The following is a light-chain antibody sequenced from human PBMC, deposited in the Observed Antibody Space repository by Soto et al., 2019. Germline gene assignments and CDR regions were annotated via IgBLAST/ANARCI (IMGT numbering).Light chain of an antibody. CDR2: EVS. J-gene: IGLJ2*01. V-gene: IGLV2-8*01. Sequence: QSVLTQPPSAYGSPGQSVTISCTGTSSDVGGYNYVSWYQQHPGKAPKLMIYEVSKRPSGVPDRFSGSKSGNTASLTVSGLQAEDEADYYCSSYAASNNYVVFGGGTQLTVL. CDR3: SSYAASNNYVV. CDR1: SSDVGGYNY.